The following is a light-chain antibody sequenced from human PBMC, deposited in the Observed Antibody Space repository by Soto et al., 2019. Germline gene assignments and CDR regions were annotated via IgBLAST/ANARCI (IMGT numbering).Light chain of an antibody. CDR3: ATGDDSLSAL. CDR1: SSNIGSHY. J-gene: IGLJ2*01. V-gene: IGLV1-47*01. Sequence: QSVLTQPPSASGTPGQRVTMSCSGSSSNIGSHYVYWYQQLPGTAPKVLLYRNNQRPSGVPDRFSGSKSGTSASLAISGLRSEEGVVYHFATGDDSLSALCGGAPHLPLL. CDR2: RNN.